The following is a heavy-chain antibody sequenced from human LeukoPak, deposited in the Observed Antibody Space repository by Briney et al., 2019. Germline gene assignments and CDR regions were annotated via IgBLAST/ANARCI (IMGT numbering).Heavy chain of an antibody. Sequence: GGSLRLSCAASGFTFSSYGMHWVRQAPGKGLEGVAVISYDGSNKYYADSVKGRFTISRDNSKNTLYLQMNSLRAEDTAVYYCARSLRPGDYAYYFDYWGQGTLVTVSS. CDR2: ISYDGSNK. D-gene: IGHD4-17*01. CDR3: ARSLRPGDYAYYFDY. CDR1: GFTFSSYG. J-gene: IGHJ4*02. V-gene: IGHV3-30*19.